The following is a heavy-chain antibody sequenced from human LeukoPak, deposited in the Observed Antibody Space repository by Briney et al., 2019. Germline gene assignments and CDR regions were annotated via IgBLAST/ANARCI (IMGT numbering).Heavy chain of an antibody. CDR2: INSDGGTT. CDR1: GFTFGTYW. CDR3: AKDLLRDRWFGES. D-gene: IGHD3-10*01. V-gene: IGHV3-74*01. J-gene: IGHJ5*02. Sequence: PSGGSLRLSCGASGFTFGTYWMHWVRHAPGKGLVWVSGINSDGGTTTYADSVKGRFTISRDNSKNTLYLQMDSLRPEDTAVYYCAKDLLRDRWFGESWGQGTLVTVSS.